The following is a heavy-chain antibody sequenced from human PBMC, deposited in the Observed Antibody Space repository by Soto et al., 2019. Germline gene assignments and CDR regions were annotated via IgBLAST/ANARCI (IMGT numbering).Heavy chain of an antibody. CDR2: IYPGDSDT. CDR1: GYSFTSYW. Sequence: GESLKISCKCSGYSFTSYWIGWVRQMPGKGLEWMGIIYPGDSDTRYSPSFQGQVTISADKSISTAYLQWSSLKASDTAMYYCARQPVYYYYGMDVWGQGTTVTVSS. CDR3: ARQPVYYYYGMDV. V-gene: IGHV5-51*01. J-gene: IGHJ6*02.